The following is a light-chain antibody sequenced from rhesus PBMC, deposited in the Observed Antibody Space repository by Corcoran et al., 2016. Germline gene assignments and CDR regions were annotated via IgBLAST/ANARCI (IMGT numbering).Light chain of an antibody. J-gene: IGKJ4*01. V-gene: IGKV1-44*02. CDR3: QQHNSHPLT. CDR2: AAS. CDR1: QTISSY. Sequence: DIQMTQSPSSLSASVGDRVTITCRASQTISSYLAWYQQKPGKVPKLLIYAASSLESGVPSRFSGNGSGTEFTLTISSLQPEDFATYYCQQHNSHPLTFGGGTKVEIK.